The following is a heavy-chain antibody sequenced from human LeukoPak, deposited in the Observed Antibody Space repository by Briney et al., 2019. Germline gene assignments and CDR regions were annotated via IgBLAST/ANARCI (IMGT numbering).Heavy chain of an antibody. V-gene: IGHV3-23*01. CDR3: AKVLKVGYDSSGYYFDY. CDR1: GFTFSSYA. Sequence: GGSLRLSCAASGFTFSSYAMSWVRQAPGKGLEWVSAISGSGGSTYYADSVKGRFTISRDNSKNTLYLQMNSLRAEDTAVYYCAKVLKVGYDSSGYYFDYWGQGTLVTVSS. J-gene: IGHJ4*02. D-gene: IGHD3-22*01. CDR2: ISGSGGST.